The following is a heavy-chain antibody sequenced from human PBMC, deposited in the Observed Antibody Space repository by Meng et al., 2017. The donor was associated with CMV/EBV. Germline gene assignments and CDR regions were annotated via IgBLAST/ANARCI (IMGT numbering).Heavy chain of an antibody. V-gene: IGHV1-46*01. CDR2: NNPSGGST. J-gene: IGHJ4*02. CDR3: ARESGSVGDY. CDR1: GYTFTIYY. D-gene: IGHD1-26*01. Sequence: QVQLGRSGAEVKTPGAVGNDSCNSAGYTFTIYYMHWVRQAPGQGLEWMGINNPSGGSTSYAQKFQGRVTMTRDTSTSTVYMELSSLRSEDTAVYYCARESGSVGDYWGQGTLVTVSS.